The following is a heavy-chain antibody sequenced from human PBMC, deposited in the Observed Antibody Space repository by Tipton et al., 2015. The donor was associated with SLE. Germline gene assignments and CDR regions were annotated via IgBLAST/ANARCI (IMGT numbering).Heavy chain of an antibody. CDR1: GGSFRGYY. Sequence: TLSLTCAVYGGSFRGYYWSWIRQPPGKGLEWIGEINHSGSTNYNPSLKSRVTISVDTPKNQFSLKLSSVTAADTAVYYCARGSWITMVQGVRRYNWFDPWGQGTLVTVSS. CDR3: ARGSWITMVQGVRRYNWFDP. CDR2: INHSGST. D-gene: IGHD3-10*01. J-gene: IGHJ5*02. V-gene: IGHV4-34*01.